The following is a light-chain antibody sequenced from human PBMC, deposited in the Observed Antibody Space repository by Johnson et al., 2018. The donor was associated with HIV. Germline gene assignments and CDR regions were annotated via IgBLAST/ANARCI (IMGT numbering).Light chain of an antibody. CDR2: ENN. Sequence: HSVLTQPPSVSAAPGHNVSISCSGSSSNIGDNYISWYQQLPGAAPKLLIYENNKRPSGIPDRFSGSKSGTSATLGIAGLQTGDEADYYCGTWNNSLSANYVFGTGPRVTAL. V-gene: IGLV1-51*01. CDR3: GTWNNSLSANYV. J-gene: IGLJ1*01. CDR1: SSNIGDNY.